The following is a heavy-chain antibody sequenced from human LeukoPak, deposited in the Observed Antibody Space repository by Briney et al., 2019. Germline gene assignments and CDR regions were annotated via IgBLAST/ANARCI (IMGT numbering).Heavy chain of an antibody. J-gene: IGHJ6*03. CDR2: INHSGST. CDR3: ARGIRDTPEYYMDV. D-gene: IGHD3-10*01. Sequence: KPSETLSLTCAVYGGSFSGYYWSWIRQPPGKGLEWIGEINHSGSTNYNPSLKSRVTISVDTSKNQFSLKLSSVTAADTAVYYCARGIRDTPEYYMDVWGKGTTVTVSS. V-gene: IGHV4-34*01. CDR1: GGSFSGYY.